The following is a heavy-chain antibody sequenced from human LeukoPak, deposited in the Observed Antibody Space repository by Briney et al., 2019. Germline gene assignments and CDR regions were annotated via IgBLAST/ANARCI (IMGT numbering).Heavy chain of an antibody. Sequence: SETLSLTCTVSDGSISTFYWSWIRQPPGKGLGWIGYIYYNGNTKYNPSLKSRVTISVDTSRNQFSLKVTSVTAADTAVYYCARTTRYCSGGSCYGAVENFDYWGQGTLVSVSS. CDR3: ARTTRYCSGGSCYGAVENFDY. CDR1: DGSISTFY. J-gene: IGHJ4*02. D-gene: IGHD2-15*01. CDR2: IYYNGNT. V-gene: IGHV4-59*01.